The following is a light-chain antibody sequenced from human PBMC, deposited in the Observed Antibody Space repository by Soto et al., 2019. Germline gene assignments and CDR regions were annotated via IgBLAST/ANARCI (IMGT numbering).Light chain of an antibody. V-gene: IGLV2-11*01. Sequence: QSALTQPRSVSGSPGQSVTISCTGTSSDIGGYNYVSWYQQHPGKAPKVMIYDVSQRPSGVSDRFSGSKSGNTASLTISGLPAEDEADYYCCSYAGRYTLVVGGGTKLTVL. CDR1: SSDIGGYNY. CDR3: CSYAGRYTLV. J-gene: IGLJ2*01. CDR2: DVS.